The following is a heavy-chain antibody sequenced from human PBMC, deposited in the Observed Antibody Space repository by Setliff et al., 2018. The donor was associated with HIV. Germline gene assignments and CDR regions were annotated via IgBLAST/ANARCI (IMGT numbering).Heavy chain of an antibody. Sequence: PSETLSLTCTVSGGSIGSHYWSWIRQPPGKGLEWIGYIYDSHFTNYNPSLQSRGTISVDTSKNQFSLKLTSVTAADTAVYYCARGILFWSDYVWGSSRTFDYWGQGTLVTVSS. CDR3: ARGILFWSDYVWGSSRTFDY. CDR1: GGSIGSHY. V-gene: IGHV4-59*11. J-gene: IGHJ4*02. D-gene: IGHD3-16*01. CDR2: IYDSHFT.